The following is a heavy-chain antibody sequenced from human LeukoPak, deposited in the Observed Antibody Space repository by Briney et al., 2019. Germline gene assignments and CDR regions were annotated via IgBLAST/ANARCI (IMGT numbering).Heavy chain of an antibody. Sequence: GRSLRLSCAASGFTFSSFPVHWVRQAPGKGLEWVAAISYDGSTKYYADSVKGRFTISGDNSKNTLYLQMNSLRAEDTAVYYCARDSLSSNYKMGFDYWGQGTLVTVSS. D-gene: IGHD3-10*01. CDR2: ISYDGSTK. V-gene: IGHV3-30-3*01. CDR3: ARDSLSSNYKMGFDY. CDR1: GFTFSSFP. J-gene: IGHJ4*02.